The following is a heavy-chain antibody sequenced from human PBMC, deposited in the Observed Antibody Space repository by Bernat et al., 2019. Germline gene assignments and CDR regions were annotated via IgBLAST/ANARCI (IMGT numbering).Heavy chain of an antibody. CDR1: GFTVSSNY. CDR3: ARSWGDYGDYGWYFDL. J-gene: IGHJ2*01. D-gene: IGHD4-17*01. V-gene: IGHV3-66*01. CDR2: IYSGGST. Sequence: EVQLVESGGGLVQPGGSLRLSCAASGFTVSSNYMSWVRQAPGKGLEWVSVIYSGGSTYYADSVKGRFTISRDNSKNTLYLQMNSLRAEDTAVYHCARSWGDYGDYGWYFDLWGRGTLVTVSS.